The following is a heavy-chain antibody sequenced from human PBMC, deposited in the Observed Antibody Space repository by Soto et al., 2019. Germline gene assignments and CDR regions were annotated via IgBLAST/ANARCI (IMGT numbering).Heavy chain of an antibody. CDR1: GFTFSSYA. CDR2: ISYDGSNK. V-gene: IGHV3-30-3*01. D-gene: IGHD3-22*01. CDR3: AREYYDSSGYYHYYYYGMDV. Sequence: QVQLVESGGGVVQPGRSLRLSCAASGFTFSSYAMHWVRQAPGKGLEWVAVISYDGSNKYYADSVKGRFTISRDNSKNTLYLQMNRLRAEDTAVYYCAREYYDSSGYYHYYYYGMDVWGQGTTVTVSS. J-gene: IGHJ6*02.